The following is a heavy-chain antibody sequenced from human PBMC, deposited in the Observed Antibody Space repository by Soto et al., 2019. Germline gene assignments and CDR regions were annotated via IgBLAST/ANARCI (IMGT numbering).Heavy chain of an antibody. J-gene: IGHJ4*02. CDR3: ARDGAMTGVFDY. D-gene: IGHD3-9*01. Sequence: PGGSLRLSCATSGFTFSAYAMTWVRQAPGKGLEWVSTVSASGGTTYYADSVKGRFAISRDNAKNSLFLQMDSLRVEDSAVYYCARDGAMTGVFDYWGPGTLVTVSS. CDR2: VSASGGTT. CDR1: GFTFSAYA. V-gene: IGHV3-23*01.